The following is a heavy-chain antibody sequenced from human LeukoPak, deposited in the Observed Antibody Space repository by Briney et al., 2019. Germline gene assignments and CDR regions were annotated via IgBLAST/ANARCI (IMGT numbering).Heavy chain of an antibody. CDR3: ATEVGQWLVRT. Sequence: PSETLSLTCAVSGYSISSGYYWGWIRQPPGKGLEWIVCIYHSGSTYYNPSLKSRVTISVDTSKNQFSLKLRSVTAADTAVYYCATEVGQWLVRTWGQGTLVTVSS. J-gene: IGHJ5*02. CDR2: IYHSGST. D-gene: IGHD6-19*01. V-gene: IGHV4-38-2*01. CDR1: GYSISSGYY.